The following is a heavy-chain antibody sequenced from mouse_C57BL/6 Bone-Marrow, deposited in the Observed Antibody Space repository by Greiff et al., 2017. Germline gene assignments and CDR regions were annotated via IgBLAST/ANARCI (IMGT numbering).Heavy chain of an antibody. J-gene: IGHJ1*03. Sequence: DVKLQESGPGLVKPSPSLSLTCSVTGYSITSGYYWNWIRQFPGNKLEWMGYISYDGSTNYNPSLKNRISITRDTSKNQFFLKLNSVTTEDTATYYCARGDGSSYYFDVWGTGTTVTVSS. CDR3: ARGDGSSYYFDV. CDR1: GYSITSGYY. CDR2: ISYDGST. V-gene: IGHV3-6*01. D-gene: IGHD1-1*01.